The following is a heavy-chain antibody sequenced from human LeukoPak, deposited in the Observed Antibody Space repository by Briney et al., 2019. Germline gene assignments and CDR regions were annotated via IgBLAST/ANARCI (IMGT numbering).Heavy chain of an antibody. CDR3: AKDTGLVAATRYYFDY. CDR2: IWYDGNNK. CDR1: GFTFSSYG. Sequence: GGSLRLSCAASGFTFSSYGMHWVRQAPGKGLEGVAVIWYDGNNKYYADSVKGRFTISRDNSQNTLYLQMNSLRVEDTPVYYCAKDTGLVAATRYYFDYWGQGTMVTVSS. D-gene: IGHD1-26*01. J-gene: IGHJ4*02. V-gene: IGHV3-33*06.